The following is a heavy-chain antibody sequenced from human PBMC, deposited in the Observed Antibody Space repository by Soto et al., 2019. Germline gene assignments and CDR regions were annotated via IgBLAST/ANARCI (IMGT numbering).Heavy chain of an antibody. CDR2: IYYSGST. CDR3: ARICFRCHHFDY. J-gene: IGHJ4*02. D-gene: IGHD2-8*01. CDR1: GGSISSYY. V-gene: IGHV4-59*08. Sequence: QVQLQESGPGLVKPSETLSLTCTVSGGSISSYYWSWIRQPPGKGLEWIGYIYYSGSTNYNPSLKSRVTISVDTSKNQFSLKLSSVTAADTAVYYCARICFRCHHFDYWGQGTLVTVSS.